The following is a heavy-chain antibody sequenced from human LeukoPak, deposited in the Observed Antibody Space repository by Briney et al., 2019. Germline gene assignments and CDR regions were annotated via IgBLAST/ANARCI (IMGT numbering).Heavy chain of an antibody. D-gene: IGHD3-10*01. CDR2: IKEDGSRA. V-gene: IGHV3-7*01. Sequence: GGSLRLSCGASGSSFSTYWMDWVRQAPGKGLEWVASIKEDGSRADYVDSVRGRFTVSRDNTKNSLFLQMNSLRVDDTAVYYCASDRAFSQFDYWGQGTLVTVSS. CDR3: ASDRAFSQFDY. CDR1: GSSFSTYW. J-gene: IGHJ4*02.